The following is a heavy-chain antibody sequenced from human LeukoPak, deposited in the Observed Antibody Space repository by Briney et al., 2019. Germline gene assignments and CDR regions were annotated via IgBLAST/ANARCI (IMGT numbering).Heavy chain of an antibody. J-gene: IGHJ4*02. Sequence: PSETLSLTCTVSGYSISSGYYWGWIRQPPGKGLEWIGSIYHSGSTYYNPSLKSRVTISVDTSKNQFSLKLSSVTAADTAVYYCARVYCSSTSCYAPAFDYWGQGTLVTVSS. V-gene: IGHV4-38-2*02. D-gene: IGHD2-2*01. CDR2: IYHSGST. CDR1: GYSISSGYY. CDR3: ARVYCSSTSCYAPAFDY.